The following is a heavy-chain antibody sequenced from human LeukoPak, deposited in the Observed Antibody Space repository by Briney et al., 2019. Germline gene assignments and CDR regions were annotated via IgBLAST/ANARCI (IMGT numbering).Heavy chain of an antibody. V-gene: IGHV4-59*01. CDR1: GGSISDYY. D-gene: IGHD3-16*01. J-gene: IGHJ4*02. CDR2: IHSSGST. Sequence: PSETLSLTCTVSGGSISDYYWTWIRQPPGKGPEWIAYIHSSGSTNYNPSLKSRVIISVDTSRSQLSLKLSSVTAADTAVYYCARIEGDNSLDYWGQGTLVTVSS. CDR3: ARIEGDNSLDY.